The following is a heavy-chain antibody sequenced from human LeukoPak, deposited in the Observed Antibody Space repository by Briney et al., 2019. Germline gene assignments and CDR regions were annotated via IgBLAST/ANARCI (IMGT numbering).Heavy chain of an antibody. CDR1: GYTFTSYG. D-gene: IGHD2-2*01. CDR3: ARDGRIVVVVPAAAEGPYYYGMDV. CDR2: ISAYNGNT. J-gene: IGHJ6*02. V-gene: IGHV1-18*01. Sequence: ASVKVSCKASGYTFTSYGISWVRQAPGQGLEWMGWISAYNGNTNYAQKLQGRVTMTTDTSTSTAYMELRSLRSDDTAVYYCARDGRIVVVVPAAAEGPYYYGMDVWGQGTTVTVSS.